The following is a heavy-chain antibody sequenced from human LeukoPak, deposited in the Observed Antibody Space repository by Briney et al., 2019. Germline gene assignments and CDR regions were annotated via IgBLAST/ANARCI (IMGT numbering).Heavy chain of an antibody. CDR2: IYYTGST. CDR3: ARLGIYPIQGYNYNYHYMDV. J-gene: IGHJ6*03. CDR1: SASISSSY. Sequence: SETLSLTCTASSASISSSYWSWIRQPPGKGLEWIGYIYYTGSTNYNPSLKSRVTISVDMSKNQFSLQLSSVTAADTAAYYCARLGIYPIQGYNYNYHYMDVWAKGTTVTVSS. D-gene: IGHD1-1*01. V-gene: IGHV4-59*08.